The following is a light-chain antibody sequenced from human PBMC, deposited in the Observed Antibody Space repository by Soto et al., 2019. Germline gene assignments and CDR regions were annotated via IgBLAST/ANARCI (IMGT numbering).Light chain of an antibody. J-gene: IGKJ1*01. CDR2: DAS. CDR1: QSVRSS. V-gene: IGKV3-11*01. Sequence: EIVLTQSPATLSLPPGERATLSCRASQSVRSSLAWYQQQPGQAPRLLIYDASNRATGIPARFNGSGSGTDFPLTISSLEPKDFALYYCQQRSNWPGTFGQGTKVEIK. CDR3: QQRSNWPGT.